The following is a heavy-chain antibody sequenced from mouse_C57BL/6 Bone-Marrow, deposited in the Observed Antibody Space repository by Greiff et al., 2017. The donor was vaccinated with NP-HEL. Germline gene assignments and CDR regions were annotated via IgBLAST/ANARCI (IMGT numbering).Heavy chain of an antibody. CDR1: GYTFTSYW. CDR2: IHPNSGST. Sequence: VQLQQPGAELVKPGASVKLSCKASGYTFTSYWMHWVKQRPGQGLEWIGMIHPNSGSTNYNEKFKSKATLTVDKSSSTAYMQLSSLTSEDSAVYYCARSTTVVALYYYAMDYWGQGTSVTVS. CDR3: ARSTTVVALYYYAMDY. V-gene: IGHV1-64*01. D-gene: IGHD1-1*01. J-gene: IGHJ4*01.